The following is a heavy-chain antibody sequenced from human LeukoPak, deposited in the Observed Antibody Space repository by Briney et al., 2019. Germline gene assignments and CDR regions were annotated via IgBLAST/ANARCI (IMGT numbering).Heavy chain of an antibody. D-gene: IGHD2-2*01. J-gene: IGHJ4*02. CDR3: ARESEGGTGTSCPDY. V-gene: IGHV3-53*01. CDR1: GFTVSSNY. CDR2: IYSGGST. Sequence: GGSLRLSCAASGFTVSSNYMSWVRQAPGKGLEWVSVIYSGGSTYYADSVKGRFAISRDNSKSTLYLQVNSLRVGDTALYYCARESEGGTGTSCPDYWGQGTLVTVSS.